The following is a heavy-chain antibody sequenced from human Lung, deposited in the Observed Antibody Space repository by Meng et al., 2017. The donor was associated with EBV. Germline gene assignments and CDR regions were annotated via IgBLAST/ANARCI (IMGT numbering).Heavy chain of an antibody. Sequence: HVQLQESAPGLWKSSQTLSLTCSVSGGSIRFGDYYWSWIRQPPGKGLEWIGYIYDSGSTSYNPSLISRVTISVDTSRNQFSLKLTSVTAADTAVYYCAREYSSSSGLPGPWGQGTLVTVSS. J-gene: IGHJ5*02. CDR1: GGSIRFGDYY. CDR2: IYDSGST. CDR3: AREYSSSSGLPGP. V-gene: IGHV4-30-4*08. D-gene: IGHD6-6*01.